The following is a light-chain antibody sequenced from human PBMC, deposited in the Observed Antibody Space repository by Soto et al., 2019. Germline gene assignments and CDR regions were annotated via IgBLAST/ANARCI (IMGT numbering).Light chain of an antibody. CDR1: QSVSSSY. CDR3: QQYGSSLWT. CDR2: GAS. J-gene: IGKJ1*01. Sequence: EIVLTQSPGTLSLSPGERATRSCRASQSVSSSYLAWYQHKPGQAPRLLIYGASSRATGNADRFSGSGSGTDFSHTISRLEPEDFAVYYWQQYGSSLWTFGQGKKVELK. V-gene: IGKV3-20*01.